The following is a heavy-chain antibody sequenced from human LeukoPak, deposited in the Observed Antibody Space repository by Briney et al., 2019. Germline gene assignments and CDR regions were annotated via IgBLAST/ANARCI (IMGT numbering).Heavy chain of an antibody. CDR2: IYYSGST. J-gene: IGHJ6*02. D-gene: IGHD4-17*01. V-gene: IGHV4-30-2*01. CDR3: ARADGDYDYYYYGMDV. Sequence: PSQTLSLTCAVSGGSISSGGYSWSWIRQPPGKGLEWIGYIYYSGSTYYNPSLKSRVTISVDTSKNQFSLKLSSVTAADTAVYYCARADGDYDYYYYGMDVWGQGTTVTVSS. CDR1: GGSISSGGYS.